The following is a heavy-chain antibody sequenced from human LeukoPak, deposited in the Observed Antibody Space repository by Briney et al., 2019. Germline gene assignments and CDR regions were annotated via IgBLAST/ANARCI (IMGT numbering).Heavy chain of an antibody. Sequence: GASVKVSCKASGYAFTSYDINWVRQATGQGLEWMGWMNPNSGNTGYAQKFQGRVTMTRNTSISTAYMELSSLRSEDTAVYYCVLLYYYDSSGYYWGQGTLVTVSS. V-gene: IGHV1-8*01. CDR3: VLLYYYDSSGYY. CDR2: MNPNSGNT. D-gene: IGHD3-22*01. J-gene: IGHJ4*02. CDR1: GYAFTSYD.